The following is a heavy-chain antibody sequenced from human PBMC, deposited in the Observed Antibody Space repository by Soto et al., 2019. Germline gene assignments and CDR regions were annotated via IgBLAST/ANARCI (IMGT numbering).Heavy chain of an antibody. CDR2: IYTSGST. CDR3: ARGDPLGYYYGMGV. Sequence: PSETLSLTCTVSDGSISSYYWSWIRQPAGKGLEWIGRIYTSGSTNYNPSLKSRVTMSVDTSENQFSLKLSSVTAADTAVYYCARGDPLGYYYGMGVRGQVTTVTVSS. CDR1: DGSISSYY. J-gene: IGHJ6*02. V-gene: IGHV4-4*07. D-gene: IGHD3-16*01.